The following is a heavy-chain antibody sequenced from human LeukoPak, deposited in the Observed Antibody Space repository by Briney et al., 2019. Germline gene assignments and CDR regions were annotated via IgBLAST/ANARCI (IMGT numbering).Heavy chain of an antibody. D-gene: IGHD3-3*01. V-gene: IGHV3-11*04. CDR1: GFTFSDHY. J-gene: IGHJ4*02. CDR3: ARDFRFLEDY. CDR2: ISSSGNTE. Sequence: GGSLRLSCAASGFTFSDHYMSWIRQAPGRGLEWVSYISSSGNTEDYADSVKGRFTISRDNAKNALYLQMNSLRAEDTAVYYCARDFRFLEDYWGQGTLVTVSS.